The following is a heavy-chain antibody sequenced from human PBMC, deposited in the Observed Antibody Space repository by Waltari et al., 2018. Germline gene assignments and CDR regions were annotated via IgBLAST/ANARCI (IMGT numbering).Heavy chain of an antibody. D-gene: IGHD6-19*01. CDR2: IYYRXST. J-gene: IGHJ4*02. Sequence: LQESGPXLVXXSETLSXTCTXSGGSIRSXSSYYWGWIRQPPGKGLEWIGSIYYRXSTYYXPSLKSRVTIXVDTSKNQFSLRLTSVTXADTAVYHXARHGXPSGWYQNPIDXWGQGTLVTVSS. V-gene: IGHV4-39*01. CDR1: GGSIRSXSSYY. CDR3: ARHGXPSGWYQNPIDX.